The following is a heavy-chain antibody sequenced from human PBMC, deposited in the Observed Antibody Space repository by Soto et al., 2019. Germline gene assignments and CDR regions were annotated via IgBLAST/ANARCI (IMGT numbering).Heavy chain of an antibody. D-gene: IGHD3-3*01. Sequence: ASVKVSCKVSGYTLTELSMHWVRQAPGKGLEWMGGFDPEDGETIYAQKFQGRVTMTEDTSTDTAYMELSSLRSEDTAVYYCETARDFWSGLIFDYWGQGTLVTVSS. CDR2: FDPEDGET. J-gene: IGHJ4*02. V-gene: IGHV1-24*01. CDR3: ETARDFWSGLIFDY. CDR1: GYTLTELS.